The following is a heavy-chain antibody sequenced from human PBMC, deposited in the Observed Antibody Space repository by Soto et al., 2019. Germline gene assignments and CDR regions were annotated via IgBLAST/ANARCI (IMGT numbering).Heavy chain of an antibody. V-gene: IGHV3-15*07. D-gene: IGHD3-22*01. CDR2: IKSKTDGGTT. CDR3: TTDTYYYASSGFDY. Sequence: SVSNAWMNWVRQAPGKGLEWVGRIKSKTDGGTTDYAAPVKGRFTISRDDSKNTLYLQMNSLKTEDTAVYYCTTDTYYYASSGFDYWGQGTLVTVSS. J-gene: IGHJ4*02. CDR1: SVSNAW.